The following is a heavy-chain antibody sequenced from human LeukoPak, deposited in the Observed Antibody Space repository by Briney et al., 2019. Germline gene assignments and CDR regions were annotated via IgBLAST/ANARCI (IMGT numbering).Heavy chain of an antibody. V-gene: IGHV1-69*05. Sequence: ASVKVSCKASGGTFSSYAISWVRQAPGQGLEWMGGIIPIFGTANYAQKFQGRVTITTDESTSTAYMELSSLRSEDTAVYYCARGGYYDSSGYFYYWGQGTLVTVSS. CDR2: IIPIFGTA. CDR1: GGTFSSYA. J-gene: IGHJ4*02. D-gene: IGHD3-22*01. CDR3: ARGGYYDSSGYFYY.